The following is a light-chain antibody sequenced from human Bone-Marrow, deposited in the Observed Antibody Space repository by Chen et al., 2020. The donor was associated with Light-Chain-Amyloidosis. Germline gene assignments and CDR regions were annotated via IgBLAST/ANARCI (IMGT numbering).Light chain of an antibody. CDR3: QQYGTSPLT. J-gene: IGKJ4*01. CDR1: QTISSNY. V-gene: IGKV3-20*01. Sequence: ELVLTQSPGTLSLSPGEGANLSCRASQTISSNYLTWYQQKFGQAPRLLIYGSSSRATGIPDRFTSSGSRTDITLTINGLEPDDFAMYYCQQYGTSPLTFGGGTKVEI. CDR2: GSS.